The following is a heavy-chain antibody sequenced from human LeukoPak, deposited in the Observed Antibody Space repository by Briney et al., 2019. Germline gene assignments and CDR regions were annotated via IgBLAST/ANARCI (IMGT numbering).Heavy chain of an antibody. D-gene: IGHD3-10*01. CDR3: ARDSEWFREPSWFDP. CDR1: GYTFTSYG. J-gene: IGHJ5*02. Sequence: ASVKVSCKASGYTFTSYGISWVRQAPGQGLEWMGWISAYNGNTNYAQKLQGRVTMTTDTSTSTAYMELRSLRSDDTAVYYCARDSEWFREPSWFDPWGQGTLVTVSS. V-gene: IGHV1-18*04. CDR2: ISAYNGNT.